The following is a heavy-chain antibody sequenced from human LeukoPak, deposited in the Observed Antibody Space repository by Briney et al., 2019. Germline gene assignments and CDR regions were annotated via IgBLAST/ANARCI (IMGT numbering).Heavy chain of an antibody. J-gene: IGHJ3*02. V-gene: IGHV4-59*01. CDR2: IYYSGSN. CDR1: GGSISSYY. Sequence: PSETLSLTCTVSGGSISSYYWSWIRQPPGKGLEWIGDIYYSGSNNYNPSLKSRVTISVNTSNNQFSLKLISMTAADAAAYYFSRDGNGYHDGFDIWGQGTMVTVSS. CDR3: SRDGNGYHDGFDI. D-gene: IGHD4-23*01.